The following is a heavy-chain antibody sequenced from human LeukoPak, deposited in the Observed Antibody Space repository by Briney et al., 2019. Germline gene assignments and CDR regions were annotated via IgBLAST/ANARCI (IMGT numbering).Heavy chain of an antibody. V-gene: IGHV5-51*01. CDR1: GYSFTTFW. CDR3: ARTQAGSTSDFDY. CDR2: IYPDDSNT. D-gene: IGHD3-10*01. J-gene: IGHJ4*02. Sequence: GDSLKISCEGSGYSFTTFWIGWVRQMPGKGLEWVGIIYPDDSNTRYSPSFLGQVTISADKSISTAYLQWSSLRASDTAMYYCARTQAGSTSDFDYWGQGTLVTVSS.